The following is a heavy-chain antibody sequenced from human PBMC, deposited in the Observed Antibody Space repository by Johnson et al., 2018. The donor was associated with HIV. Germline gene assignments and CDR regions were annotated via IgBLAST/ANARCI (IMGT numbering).Heavy chain of an antibody. CDR1: GFSFSSYG. Sequence: VQLVESGGGVVQPGGSLRLSCAASGFSFSSYGMHWVRQAPGKGLEWVAFIRYDGSNKYYADSVKGRFTISRDNSKNTLYLQMNSLRAEDTAVYYCAKETPSGGGTFDIWGQGTMVTVSS. V-gene: IGHV3-30*02. CDR3: AKETPSGGGTFDI. J-gene: IGHJ3*02. CDR2: IRYDGSNK. D-gene: IGHD1-26*01.